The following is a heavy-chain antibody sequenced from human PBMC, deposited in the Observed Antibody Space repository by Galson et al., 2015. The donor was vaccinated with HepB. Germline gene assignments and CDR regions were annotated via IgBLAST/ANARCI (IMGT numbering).Heavy chain of an antibody. V-gene: IGHV1-69*13. J-gene: IGHJ4*02. CDR3: ARAPEYSSSSFRTPFDY. CDR1: GGTFSSYA. Sequence: SVKVSCKASGGTFSSYAISWVRQAPGQGLEWMGGIIPIFGTANYAQKFQGRVTITADESTSTAYMELSSLRSEDTAVYYCARAPEYSSSSFRTPFDYWGQGTLATVSS. D-gene: IGHD6-6*01. CDR2: IIPIFGTA.